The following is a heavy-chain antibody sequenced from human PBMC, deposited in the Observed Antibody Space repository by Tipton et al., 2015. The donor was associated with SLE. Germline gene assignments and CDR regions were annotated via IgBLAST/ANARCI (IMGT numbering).Heavy chain of an antibody. Sequence: TLSLTCTVSGGSLSNYYWTWIRQPAGKGLEYIGLIYSSRITNYNPSLKSRVTMSVDTSKTQFSLKVTPMTAADTAVYYCARQNDFWSGFSLDYWGQGTLVTVSS. J-gene: IGHJ4*02. CDR3: ARQNDFWSGFSLDY. CDR1: GGSLSNYY. D-gene: IGHD3-3*01. CDR2: IYSSRIT. V-gene: IGHV4-4*07.